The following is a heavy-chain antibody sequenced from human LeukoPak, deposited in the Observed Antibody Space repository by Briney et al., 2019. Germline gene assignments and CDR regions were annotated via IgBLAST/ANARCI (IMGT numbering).Heavy chain of an antibody. CDR3: ARAGLCRGYRWPELLFHQ. D-gene: IGHD3-3*01. CDR1: GYSFTSYW. Sequence: GASLMISSKGSGYSFTSYWISWVRQLPGEGLEWGGRIDHSDSYTNYSPSLQGHITISADKSISTPYLQWSSLEASDTAMYYCARAGLCRGYRWPELLFHQWGQGTLVTVS. J-gene: IGHJ4*02. V-gene: IGHV5-10-1*01. CDR2: IDHSDSYT.